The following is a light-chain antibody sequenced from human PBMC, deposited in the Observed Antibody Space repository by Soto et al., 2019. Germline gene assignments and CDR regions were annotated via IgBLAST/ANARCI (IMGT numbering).Light chain of an antibody. CDR3: QQYGVSQNT. CDR1: RAVTSNF. Sequence: ESVLTQSPGTLSLSPGERATLSCMASRAVTSNFLAWYQQKPGQAPRLLIYAASSRATGIPDRFSGSGSGTDFTLTISRLEPEDFAVYYCQQYGVSQNTFGQGTKLETK. V-gene: IGKV3-20*01. J-gene: IGKJ2*01. CDR2: AAS.